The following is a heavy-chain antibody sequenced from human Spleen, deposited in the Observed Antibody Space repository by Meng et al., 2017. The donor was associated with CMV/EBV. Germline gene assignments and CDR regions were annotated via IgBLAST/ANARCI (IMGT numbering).Heavy chain of an antibody. CDR3: ATIAYCGGDCYQVHPLYDH. V-gene: IGHV1-18*01. CDR2: ISAYNGNT. J-gene: IGHJ5*02. D-gene: IGHD2-21*01. Sequence: VKVSCKASGYTFTSYGINWVRQAPGQGLEWMGWISAYNGNTNYAQKLQGRVTMTTDTSTSTAYMELRSLRSDDTAVYYCATIAYCGGDCYQVHPLYDHWGQGTLVTVSS. CDR1: GYTFTSYG.